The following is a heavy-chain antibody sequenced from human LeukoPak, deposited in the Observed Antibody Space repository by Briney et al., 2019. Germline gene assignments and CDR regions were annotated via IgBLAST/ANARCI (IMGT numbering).Heavy chain of an antibody. V-gene: IGHV4-61*02. CDR1: GGSITSGTYY. CDR3: ARAFVLSWKDVLGSRPHPDALDF. Sequence: SQTLSLTCTVSGGSITSGTYYWNWIRQPAGKGLEWIGRIDNTGSTSFNPSLSRRVSISLDTSKNQFSLNLSSVTAADTAVYYCARAFVLSWKDVLGSRPHPDALDFWGQGTVVTVSS. J-gene: IGHJ3*01. CDR2: IDNTGST. D-gene: IGHD1-1*01.